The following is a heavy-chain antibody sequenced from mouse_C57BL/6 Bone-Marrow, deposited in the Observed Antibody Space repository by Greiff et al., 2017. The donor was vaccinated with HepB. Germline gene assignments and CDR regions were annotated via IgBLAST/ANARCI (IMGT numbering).Heavy chain of an antibody. D-gene: IGHD1-1*01. Sequence: EVQVVESGGGLVQSGRSLRLSCATSGFTFSDFYMEWVRQAPGKGLEWIAASRNKANDYTTEYSASVKGRFIVSRDTSQSILYLQMNALRAEDTAIYYCARDTTVEPNWYFDVWGTGTTVTVSS. J-gene: IGHJ1*03. CDR1: GFTFSDFY. CDR2: SRNKANDYTT. V-gene: IGHV7-1*01. CDR3: ARDTTVEPNWYFDV.